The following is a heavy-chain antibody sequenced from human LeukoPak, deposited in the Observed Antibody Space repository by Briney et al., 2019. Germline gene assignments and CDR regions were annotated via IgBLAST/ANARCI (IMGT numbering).Heavy chain of an antibody. CDR2: ISSSGSTI. CDR1: GFTFSSYE. CDR3: ARWYYDILTGYYWFDP. V-gene: IGHV3-48*03. D-gene: IGHD3-9*01. J-gene: IGHJ5*02. Sequence: PGGSLRLSCAASGFTFSSYEMNWVRQAPGKGLEWVSYISSSGSTIYYADSVKGRFTISRDNAKNSLYLQMNSLRAEDTAVYYCARWYYDILTGYYWFDPRGQGTLVTVSS.